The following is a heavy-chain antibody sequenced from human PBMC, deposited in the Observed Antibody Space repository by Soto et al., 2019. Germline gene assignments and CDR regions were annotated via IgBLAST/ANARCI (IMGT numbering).Heavy chain of an antibody. V-gene: IGHV1-46*01. CDR3: ARGGEPIDY. Sequence: GASVKVSCKASGYTFTSYYMHWVRQAPGQGLEWMGIINPSGGNTSYAQKFQGRVTITRDTSTSTAYMELSRLRSDDTAVYYCARGGEPIDYWGQGTLVTVSS. CDR1: GYTFTSYY. J-gene: IGHJ4*01. D-gene: IGHD2-21*01. CDR2: INPSGGNT.